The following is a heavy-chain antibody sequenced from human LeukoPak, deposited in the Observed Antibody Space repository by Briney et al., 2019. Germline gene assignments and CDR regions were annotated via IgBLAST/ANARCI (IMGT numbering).Heavy chain of an antibody. CDR1: GFTFSSYW. CDR2: IDSAGSRT. CDR3: ARDLYSGDCPDY. V-gene: IGHV3-74*01. D-gene: IGHD1-26*01. J-gene: IGHJ4*02. Sequence: GGSLRLSCAASGFTFSSYWMHWVRQAPGKGLVWVSRIDSAGSRTSYADSVKGRFTISRDNAKNTLYLQMNSLRAEDTAVYYCARDLYSGDCPDYWGQGTQVTVSS.